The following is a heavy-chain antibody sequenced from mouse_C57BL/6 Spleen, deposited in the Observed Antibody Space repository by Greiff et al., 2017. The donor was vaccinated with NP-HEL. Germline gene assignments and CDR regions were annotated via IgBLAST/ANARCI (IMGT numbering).Heavy chain of an antibody. CDR3: ARPLYYGNYGFAY. J-gene: IGHJ3*01. CDR2: IYPGDGDT. Sequence: QVQLKQSGPELVKPGASVKISCKASGYAFSSSWMNWVKQRPGKGLEWIGRIYPGDGDTNYNGKFKGKATLTADKSSSTAYMQLSSLTSEDSAVYFCARPLYYGNYGFAYWGQGTLVTVSA. V-gene: IGHV1-82*01. CDR1: GYAFSSSW. D-gene: IGHD2-1*01.